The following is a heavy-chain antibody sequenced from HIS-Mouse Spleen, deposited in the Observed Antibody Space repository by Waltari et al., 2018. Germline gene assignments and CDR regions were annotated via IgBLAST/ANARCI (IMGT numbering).Heavy chain of an antibody. D-gene: IGHD6-19*01. V-gene: IGHV3-30*18. CDR1: GFTFSSYG. CDR2: ISYDGSNK. CDR3: AKASSGWLDY. J-gene: IGHJ4*02. Sequence: QVQLVESGGGVVPPGRSLSLSCSASGFTFSSYGMHWVRQAPGKGLEWVAVISYDGSNKYYADSVKGRFTISRDNSKNTLYLQMNSLRAEDTAVYYCAKASSGWLDYWGQGTLVTVSS.